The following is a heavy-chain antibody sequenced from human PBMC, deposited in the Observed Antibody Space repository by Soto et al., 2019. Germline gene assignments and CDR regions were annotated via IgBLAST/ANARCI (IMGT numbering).Heavy chain of an antibody. D-gene: IGHD3-16*01. CDR1: GGSVSSGSYY. J-gene: IGHJ4*02. CDR2: IYYSGST. CDR3: AENGSYDLVN. V-gene: IGHV4-61*01. Sequence: QVQLQESGPGLVKPSETLSLTCTVSGGSVSSGSYYWSWIRQPPGKGLEWIGYIYYSGSTNYNPSLKSRVTISVDTSKNQFSLKLTSVTAADTAVYYCAENGSYDLVNWGQGTRVTVSS.